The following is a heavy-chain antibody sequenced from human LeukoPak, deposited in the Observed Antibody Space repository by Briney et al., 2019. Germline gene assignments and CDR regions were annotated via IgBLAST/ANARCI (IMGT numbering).Heavy chain of an antibody. D-gene: IGHD1-7*01. CDR1: GGSISSSSYY. J-gene: IGHJ6*03. CDR3: ARQPTGGRNYAGYYYMDV. V-gene: IGHV4-39*01. CDR2: IYYSGST. Sequence: SGTLSLTCTVSGGSISSSSYYWGWIRQPPGKGLEWIGSIYYSGSTYYNPSLKSRVTISVDTSKNQFSLKLSSVTAADTAVYYCARQPTGGRNYAGYYYMDVWGKGTTVTVSS.